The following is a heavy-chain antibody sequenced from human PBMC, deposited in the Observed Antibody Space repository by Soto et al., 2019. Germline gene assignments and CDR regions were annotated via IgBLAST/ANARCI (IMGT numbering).Heavy chain of an antibody. J-gene: IGHJ5*02. CDR1: GGSITSGGYY. CDR3: ARSVFP. Sequence: QVQLQESGPGLVKPSQTLSLTCTVSGGSITSGGYYWSWIRQHPGKGLEWIGDIYDSGFTYDNPTLKSRVTVSVDTSKNHFSLNLSTVTAGDTAVDYGARSVFPLCQGTLVTFSA. V-gene: IGHV4-31*03. CDR2: IYDSGFT.